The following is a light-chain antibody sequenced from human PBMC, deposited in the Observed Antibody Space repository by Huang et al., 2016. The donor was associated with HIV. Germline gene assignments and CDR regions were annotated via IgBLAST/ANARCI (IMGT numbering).Light chain of an antibody. Sequence: EIVLTQSPGTLSLSPGKRATLSCGATQNVAHMYLSWYQQKPGQAPRLLVYGASNRATGIPDRFGGSGSGRDFTLTISRLEPEDSAVYYCQQYGNSPWTFGQGTKVEIK. CDR2: GAS. CDR3: QQYGNSPWT. V-gene: IGKV3-20*01. J-gene: IGKJ1*01. CDR1: QNVAHMY.